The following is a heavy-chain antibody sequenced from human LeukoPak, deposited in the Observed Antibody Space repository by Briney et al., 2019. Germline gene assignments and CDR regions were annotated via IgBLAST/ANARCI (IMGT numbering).Heavy chain of an antibody. Sequence: GGSLRLSCAAPGFTFSSYWMHWVRQAPGKGLVWVSRINSDGSSTSYADSVKGRFTISRDNAKNTLYLQMNSLRAEDTAVYYCARADDYGSGSYYYYYYGMDVWGQGTTVTVSS. D-gene: IGHD3-10*01. CDR3: ARADDYGSGSYYYYYYGMDV. CDR2: INSDGSST. V-gene: IGHV3-74*01. J-gene: IGHJ6*02. CDR1: GFTFSSYW.